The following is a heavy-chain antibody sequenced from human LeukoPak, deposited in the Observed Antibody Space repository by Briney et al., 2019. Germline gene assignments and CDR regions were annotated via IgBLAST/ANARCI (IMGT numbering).Heavy chain of an antibody. CDR2: ITSSSSAT. CDR1: GFTFSGYS. J-gene: IGHJ4*02. Sequence: GGSLRLSCAASGFTFSGYSMNWGRHAPGKGLEWVSYITSSSSATYYADPVKGRFTIPRDNARNSLYLQMNSLRAEDTAVYYCARVRGSYHFDYWGQGTLVTVSS. CDR3: ARVRGSYHFDY. D-gene: IGHD1-26*01. V-gene: IGHV3-48*01.